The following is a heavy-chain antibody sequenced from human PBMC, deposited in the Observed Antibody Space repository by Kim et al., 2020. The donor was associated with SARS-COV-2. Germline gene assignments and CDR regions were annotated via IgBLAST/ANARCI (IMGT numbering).Heavy chain of an antibody. Sequence: GGSLRLSCAASGFTFSSYSMNWVRQAPGKGLEWVSYISSSSSTIYYADSVKGRFTISIENSKKSLYLQMNSLRAEDTAVYDYASLQPAFDPRGQGSRVT. CDR3: ASLQPAFDP. D-gene: IGHD4-4*01. CDR2: ISSSSSTI. J-gene: IGHJ5*02. V-gene: IGHV3-48*01. CDR1: GFTFSSYS.